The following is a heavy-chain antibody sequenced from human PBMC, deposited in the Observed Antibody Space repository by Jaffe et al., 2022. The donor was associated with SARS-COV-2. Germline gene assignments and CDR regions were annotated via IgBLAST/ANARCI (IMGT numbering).Heavy chain of an antibody. J-gene: IGHJ6*02. CDR2: ISFDGSNK. CDR3: AKELQNWKHELVGMDV. Sequence: QVQLVESGGGVVQPGRSLRLSCAASGFTFSSYGIHWVRQAPGKGLEWVAFISFDGSNKYYADSVKGRFTISRDNSKNTVYLQMNSLRAEDTAVFYCAKELQNWKHELVGMDVCGQGTTVTVSS. D-gene: IGHD1-1*01. CDR1: GFTFSSYG. V-gene: IGHV3-30*18.